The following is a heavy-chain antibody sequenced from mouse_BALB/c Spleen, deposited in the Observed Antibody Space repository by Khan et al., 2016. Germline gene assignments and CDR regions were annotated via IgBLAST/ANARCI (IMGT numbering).Heavy chain of an antibody. V-gene: IGHV9-2-1*01. CDR1: GYTFTEYS. J-gene: IGHJ1*01. CDR3: SIYYHGSRYFDV. D-gene: IGHD1-1*01. CDR2: INTEITEP. Sequence: QIQLVQSGPELKKPGETVKISRKAAGYTFTEYSFHWVKQAPGKGLKWMGWINTEITEPTYADDFKGRFAFSLETSARTAYLQYNNLQNDDTSTYFCSIYYHGSRYFDVWGAGNTVTVSS.